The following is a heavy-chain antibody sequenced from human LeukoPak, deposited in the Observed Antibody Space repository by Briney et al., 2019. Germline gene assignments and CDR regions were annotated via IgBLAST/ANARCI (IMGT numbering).Heavy chain of an antibody. D-gene: IGHD3-3*01. CDR3: ARTYYDFWSGYAAHYYYGMDV. J-gene: IGHJ6*02. Sequence: SETLSLTCTVSGGSISSGGYYWSWIRQHPGKGLEWIGYIYYSGSTYYNPSLKSRVTISVDTSKNQFSLKLSSVTAADTAVYYCARTYYDFWSGYAAHYYYGMDVWGQGTTVTVSS. CDR2: IYYSGST. V-gene: IGHV4-31*03. CDR1: GGSISSGGYY.